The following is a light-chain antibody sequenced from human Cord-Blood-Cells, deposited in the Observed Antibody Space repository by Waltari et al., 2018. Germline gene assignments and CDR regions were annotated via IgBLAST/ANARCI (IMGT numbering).Light chain of an antibody. V-gene: IGKV4-1*01. CDR3: QQYYSTPWT. CDR1: QSVLYSSNNKNY. CDR2: WAS. J-gene: IGKJ1*01. Sequence: DIVMTQAPDSLAVSLGERATLKRKSSQSVLYSSNNKNYLAWYQQKPGQPPKLLIYWASTRESGVPDRFSGSGSGTDFTLTISSLQAEDVAVYYCQQYYSTPWTFGQGTKVEIK.